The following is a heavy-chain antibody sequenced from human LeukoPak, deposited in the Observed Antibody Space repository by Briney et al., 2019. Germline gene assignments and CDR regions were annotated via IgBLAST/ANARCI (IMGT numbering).Heavy chain of an antibody. J-gene: IGHJ4*02. CDR1: GGSISTYY. CDR3: VRGGRDVVLY. CDR2: IYYSGST. D-gene: IGHD2-8*01. Sequence: PSETLSLTCTVSGGSISTYYWSWIRQPPGKGLEWIGYIYYSGSTNYNPSLKSRVTISVDTSKNQFSLKLSSVTAADTAVYYYVRGGRDVVLYWGQGTLVTVSS. V-gene: IGHV4-59*08.